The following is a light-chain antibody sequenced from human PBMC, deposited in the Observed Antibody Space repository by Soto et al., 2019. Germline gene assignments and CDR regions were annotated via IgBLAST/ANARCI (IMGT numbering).Light chain of an antibody. J-gene: IGKJ1*01. CDR2: DAS. V-gene: IGKV1-5*01. CDR3: QQYHRYSWT. Sequence: DIQMTQSPSTLSASVGDRVSIACRASQSISSSLAWYQQKPGKAPKLLIYDASSLESGVPSRFRGSGSGTEFTLSINSLQPQDFATYYCQQYHRYSWTFGQGTKVEIK. CDR1: QSISSS.